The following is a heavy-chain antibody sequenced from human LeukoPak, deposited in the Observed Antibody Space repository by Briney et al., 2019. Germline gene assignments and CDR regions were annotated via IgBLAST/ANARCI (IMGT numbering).Heavy chain of an antibody. D-gene: IGHD6-19*01. J-gene: IGHJ1*01. Sequence: GESLKLSCQGSGSIFTSYWITWVRQVPGKGLEWMGMIDPTDSYTNYSPSFQGHVTISTDKSISTAYLQWSSLKASDTAIYYCAGAGIAVAGNAEYFQHWGQGTLVTVSS. CDR2: IDPTDSYT. V-gene: IGHV5-10-1*01. CDR1: GSIFTSYW. CDR3: AGAGIAVAGNAEYFQH.